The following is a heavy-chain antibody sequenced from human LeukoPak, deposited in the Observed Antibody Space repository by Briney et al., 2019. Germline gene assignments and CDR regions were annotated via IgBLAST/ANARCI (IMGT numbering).Heavy chain of an antibody. CDR3: AAQWEVLRMFDY. D-gene: IGHD1-26*01. J-gene: IGHJ4*02. CDR2: VSGSGGGT. CDR1: GFTVSSNS. V-gene: IGHV3-23*01. Sequence: GGSLRLSCTVSGFTVSSNSMSWVRQAPGKGLEWVSAVSGSGGGTYYADSVKGRFTISRDNSKNTLYLQMNSLRAEDTAVYYCAAQWEVLRMFDYWGQGTLVTVSS.